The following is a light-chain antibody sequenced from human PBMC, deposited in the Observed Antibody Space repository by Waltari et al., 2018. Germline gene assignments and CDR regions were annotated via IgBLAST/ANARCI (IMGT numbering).Light chain of an antibody. CDR3: QQYYTYPWT. CDR2: AAS. CDR1: QSISSW. J-gene: IGKJ1*01. V-gene: IGKV1-5*03. Sequence: DIQMTQSPSTLSASVGDRVTITCRASQSISSWLAWYRQKPGKAPDLLIYAASTLHSGVPSRFSGGGSGTEFTLTISSLQPDDSATYYCQQYYTYPWTFGQGTKVEIK.